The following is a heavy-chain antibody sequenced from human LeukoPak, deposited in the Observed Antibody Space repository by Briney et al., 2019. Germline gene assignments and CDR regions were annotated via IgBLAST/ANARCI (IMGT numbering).Heavy chain of an antibody. CDR3: ARDHSYYFGSQTSTLDV. V-gene: IGHV4-39*07. CDR2: IYYGRTT. J-gene: IGHJ6*02. CDR1: AGSISSSSHH. D-gene: IGHD3-10*01. Sequence: SETLSLTCTVTAGSISSSSHHWGWIRQSPGKGLEWIGSIYYGRTTYYNPFLNSRVTISVVTSKNQFSLQLNSVTAADTAVYYCARDHSYYFGSQTSTLDVWGQGTAVTVSS.